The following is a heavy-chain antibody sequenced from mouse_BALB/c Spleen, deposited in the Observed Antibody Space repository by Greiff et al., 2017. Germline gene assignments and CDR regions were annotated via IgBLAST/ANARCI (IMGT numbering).Heavy chain of an antibody. V-gene: IGHV5-15*02. CDR2: ISNLAYSI. J-gene: IGHJ1*01. CDR3: ARRYYGSSYWYFDV. D-gene: IGHD1-1*01. Sequence: EVKLMESGGGLVQPGGSRKLSCAASGFTFSDYGMAWVRQAPGKGPEWVAFISNLAYSIYYADTVTGRFTISRENAKNTLYLEMSSLRSEDTAMYYCARRYYGSSYWYFDVWGAGTTVTVSS. CDR1: GFTFSDYG.